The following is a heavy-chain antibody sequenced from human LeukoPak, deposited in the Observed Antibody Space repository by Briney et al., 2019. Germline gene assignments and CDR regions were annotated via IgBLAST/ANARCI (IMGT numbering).Heavy chain of an antibody. CDR2: ISSSSSYI. V-gene: IGHV3-21*01. J-gene: IGHJ4*02. CDR1: GFTFSSNV. CDR3: AKLSSTSL. Sequence: PGGSLRLSCAASGFTFSSNVMNWVRQAPGKGLEWVSSISSSSSYIYYADSAKGRFTISRDNDKNSLYLQMNSLRAEDTAVYYCAKLSSTSLWGQGTLVTVSS. D-gene: IGHD2-2*01.